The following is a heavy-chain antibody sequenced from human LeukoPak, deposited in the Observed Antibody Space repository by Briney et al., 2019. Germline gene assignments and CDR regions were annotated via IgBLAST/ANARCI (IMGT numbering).Heavy chain of an antibody. J-gene: IGHJ4*02. Sequence: GGSLRLSCAASGFTFSSSAMNWVRQAPGKGLGWVSTISGSGDRTYYADSVKGRFTISRDNSKKTLFLQMNSLRAEDTAVYYCAKGYYGSGSYGWFDYWGQGTLVTVSS. CDR2: ISGSGDRT. CDR3: AKGYYGSGSYGWFDY. D-gene: IGHD3-10*01. V-gene: IGHV3-23*01. CDR1: GFTFSSSA.